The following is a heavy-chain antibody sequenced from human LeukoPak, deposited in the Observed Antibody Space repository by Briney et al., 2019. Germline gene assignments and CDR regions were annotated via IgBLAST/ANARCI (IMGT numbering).Heavy chain of an antibody. J-gene: IGHJ6*04. CDR3: ARLIVVIPKKNDYHYYYGMDV. Sequence: SSQTLPLTCAVSGVSTSSGSHSWSWIRQPPGKGLECIGFIYHNGSTYHNPSLKSRVTISVDRSKNQFSLRLSSVTAADTAVYYCARLIVVIPKKNDYHYYYGMDVWGKGTTVTVSS. CDR2: IYHNGST. V-gene: IGHV4-30-2*01. D-gene: IGHD2-2*01. CDR1: GVSTSSGSHS.